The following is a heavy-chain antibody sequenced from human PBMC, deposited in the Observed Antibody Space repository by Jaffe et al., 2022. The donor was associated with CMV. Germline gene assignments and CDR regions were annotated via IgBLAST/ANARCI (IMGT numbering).Heavy chain of an antibody. Sequence: QVQLVESGGGLVKPGGSLRLSCAASGFTFSDYYMSWIRQAPGKGLEWVSYISSSSSYTNYADSVKGRFTISRDNAKNSLYLQMNSLRAEDTAVYYCARQGITMVRGVTDYYYYYMDVWGKGTTVTVSS. CDR2: ISSSSSYT. CDR1: GFTFSDYY. CDR3: ARQGITMVRGVTDYYYYYMDV. J-gene: IGHJ6*03. V-gene: IGHV3-11*06. D-gene: IGHD3-10*01.